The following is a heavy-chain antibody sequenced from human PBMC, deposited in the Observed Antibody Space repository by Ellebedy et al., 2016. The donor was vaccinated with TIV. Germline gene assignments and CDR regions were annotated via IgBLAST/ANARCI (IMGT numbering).Heavy chain of an antibody. J-gene: IGHJ4*02. CDR1: GFTFSSYA. V-gene: IGHV3-23*01. CDR3: ALDFWSGYYQPGDY. CDR2: ISGSGGST. D-gene: IGHD3-3*01. Sequence: GESLKISCAASGFTFSSYAMSWVRQAPGKGLEWVSAISGSGGSTYYADSVKGRFTISRDNSKNTLYLQMNSLRAEDTAVYYCALDFWSGYYQPGDYWGQGTLVTVSS.